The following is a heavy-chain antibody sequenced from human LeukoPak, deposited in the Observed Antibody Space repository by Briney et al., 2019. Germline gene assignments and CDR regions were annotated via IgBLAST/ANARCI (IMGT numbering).Heavy chain of an antibody. J-gene: IGHJ5*02. CDR2: MNPNSGKN. CDR1: GYTFSNYD. V-gene: IGHV1-8*01. CDR3: ARGNRGPYSVNYYDFLFDP. Sequence: GASVKVSCKASGYTFSNYDVNWVRQAPGPRLKWMGWMNPNSGKNAYAQKFQGRVTMTRNTSITTAYMELSSLRSEDTAVYYGARGNRGPYSVNYYDFLFDPWGQGTLVTVLS. D-gene: IGHD1-26*01.